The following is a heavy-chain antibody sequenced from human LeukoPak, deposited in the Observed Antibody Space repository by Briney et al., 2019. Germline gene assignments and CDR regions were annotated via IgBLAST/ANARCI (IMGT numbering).Heavy chain of an antibody. V-gene: IGHV3-33*01. J-gene: IGHJ4*02. Sequence: GESLRFSCAASGFTFSSYGMHWVRQAPGKGLEWVAVIWYDGSNKYYADSVKGRFTISRDNSKNTLYLQMNSLRAEDTAVYYCARDSSSWYYFDYWGQGTLVTVSS. CDR2: IWYDGSNK. CDR3: ARDSSSWYYFDY. D-gene: IGHD6-13*01. CDR1: GFTFSSYG.